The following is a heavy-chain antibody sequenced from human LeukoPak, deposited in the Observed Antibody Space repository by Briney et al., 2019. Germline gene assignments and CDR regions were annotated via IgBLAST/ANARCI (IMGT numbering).Heavy chain of an antibody. CDR1: GYTFTGYY. Sequence: ASVKVSCKASGYTFTGYYIHWVRQAPGQGLEWMGWINPNSGGTNYAQKFQGRVTMTRDTSISTAYMELSRLRSDDTAVYYCARSRDYYDSSGYSDYWGQGTLVTVSS. CDR3: ARSRDYYDSSGYSDY. D-gene: IGHD3-22*01. V-gene: IGHV1-2*02. J-gene: IGHJ4*02. CDR2: INPNSGGT.